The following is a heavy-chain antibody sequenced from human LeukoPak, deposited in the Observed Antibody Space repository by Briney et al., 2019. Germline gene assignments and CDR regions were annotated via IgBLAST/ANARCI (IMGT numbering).Heavy chain of an antibody. CDR1: GGSFSGYY. CDR2: INHSGST. Sequence: SETLSFTCAVYGGSFSGYYWSWIRQPPGKGLEWIGEINHSGSTNYNPSLKSRVTISVDTSKNQFSLKLSSVTAADTAVYYCARGFGPRYYYGSGTDYWGQGTLVTVSS. V-gene: IGHV4-34*01. CDR3: ARGFGPRYYYGSGTDY. J-gene: IGHJ4*02. D-gene: IGHD3-10*01.